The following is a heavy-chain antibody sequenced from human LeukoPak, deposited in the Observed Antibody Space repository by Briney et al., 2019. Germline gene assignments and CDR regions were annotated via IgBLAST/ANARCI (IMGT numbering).Heavy chain of an antibody. Sequence: SETLSLTCTVSGGSLGSSTNYGGWVRQTPGKGMEWIGSMYYGGTTYYNPSLKSRLTLSVDTSKNQISLRLHSVTAADSAVFFCATGKFSGYYDYWGQGTLVTVSS. CDR1: GGSLGSSTNY. J-gene: IGHJ4*02. D-gene: IGHD3-22*01. CDR2: MYYGGTT. CDR3: ATGKFSGYYDY. V-gene: IGHV4-39*01.